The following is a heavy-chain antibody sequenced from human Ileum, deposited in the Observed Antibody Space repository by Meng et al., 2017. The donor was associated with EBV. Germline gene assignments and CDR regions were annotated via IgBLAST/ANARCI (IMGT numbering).Heavy chain of an antibody. CDR3: ARQLTTLAGYIDQ. CDR2: MKTSDGRT. D-gene: IGHD6-19*01. Sequence: QARAVQSGGEVKQPGDSVKGSCTATAYSLRDYDIHWMRQAPGQGLEWMGAMKTSDGRTWYVDNFQGKITMTRDTSRNTVYMEVNSLKSEDTAVYYCARQLTTLAGYIDQWGQGALVTVSS. CDR1: AYSLRDYD. J-gene: IGHJ4*02. V-gene: IGHV1-46*01.